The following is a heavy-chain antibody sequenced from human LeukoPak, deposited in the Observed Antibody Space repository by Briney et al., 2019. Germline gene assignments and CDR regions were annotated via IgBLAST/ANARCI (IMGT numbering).Heavy chain of an antibody. V-gene: IGHV3-21*01. J-gene: IGHJ4*02. D-gene: IGHD4-17*01. CDR2: ISSSTSYI. CDR1: GFTFSSYS. Sequence: GGSLRLSCAASGFTFSSYSMNWIRQAPGKGLEWVSSISSSTSYIYYADSVKGRFTISKDNAKNSLYLQMNSLRAEDTAVYYCARAGGSTVSHSDCWGQGTLVTVSS. CDR3: ARAGGSTVSHSDC.